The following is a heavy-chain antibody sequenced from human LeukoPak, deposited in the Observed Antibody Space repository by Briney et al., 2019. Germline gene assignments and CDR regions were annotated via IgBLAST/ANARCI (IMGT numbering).Heavy chain of an antibody. J-gene: IGHJ3*02. Sequence: GGSLRLSCAASGFTFSSYAMSWVRRAPGKGLEWVANIKQDGDEKYYVDSVKGRFTISRDNAKNSAYLQINSLRVEDTAVYYCAAVSYDIWGQGTMVTVSS. CDR1: GFTFSSYA. V-gene: IGHV3-7*01. CDR3: AAVSYDI. CDR2: IKQDGDEK.